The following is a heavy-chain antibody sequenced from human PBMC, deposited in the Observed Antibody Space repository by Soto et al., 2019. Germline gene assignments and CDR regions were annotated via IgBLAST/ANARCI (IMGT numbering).Heavy chain of an antibody. Sequence: QVQLVQSGAEVKKPGSSVKVSCKASGGAFSNYGLTWVRQAPGQGLEWMGGIIPHFGTTKYAQKFQGRVTITADKSTSTVYMELGSLRFEVTAVYYCANDYGDRNFCYYAMDVWGQGTTVTVSS. D-gene: IGHD4-17*01. CDR1: GGAFSNYG. V-gene: IGHV1-69*06. CDR3: ANDYGDRNFCYYAMDV. J-gene: IGHJ6*02. CDR2: IIPHFGTT.